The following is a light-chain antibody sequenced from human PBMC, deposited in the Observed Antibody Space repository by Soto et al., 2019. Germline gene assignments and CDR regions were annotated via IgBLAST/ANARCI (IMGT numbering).Light chain of an antibody. Sequence: QSALTQPASVSGSPGQSITISCTGTSSDVGAYDYVSWYQQHPGKAPKLMIFDVTYRPSGVSNRFSGSKSGNTASLTISGLQAEDEADYYCGSYTSSATVIFGGGTKLTVL. CDR3: GSYTSSATVI. V-gene: IGLV2-14*01. CDR1: SSDVGAYDY. CDR2: DVT. J-gene: IGLJ2*01.